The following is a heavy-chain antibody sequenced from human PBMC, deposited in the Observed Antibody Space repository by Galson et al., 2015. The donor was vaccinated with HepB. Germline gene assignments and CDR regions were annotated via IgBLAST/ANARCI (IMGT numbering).Heavy chain of an antibody. J-gene: IGHJ5*02. CDR1: GITFSRLS. V-gene: IGHV1-69*13. CDR3: ARDNGDYGGPNYYDP. D-gene: IGHD4-17*01. CDR2: SIPFFGTS. Sequence: SVKVSCKASGITFSRLSVTWVRQAPGQGLEWMGTSIPFFGTSNYAQRFQGRVAMTADESTTTVCMELSSLRSDDTAVYYCARDNGDYGGPNYYDPWGQGTLVTVSS.